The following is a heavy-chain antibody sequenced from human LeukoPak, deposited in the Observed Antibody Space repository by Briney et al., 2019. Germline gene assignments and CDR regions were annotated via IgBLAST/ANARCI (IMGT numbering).Heavy chain of an antibody. CDR3: ARGLVYYDSSGYAFDY. V-gene: IGHV4-34*01. J-gene: IGHJ4*02. D-gene: IGHD3-22*01. Sequence: SETLSLTCAVYGGSFSGYYWSWIRQPPGKGLEWIGEINHSGSTNYNPSLKSRVTISVDTSKNQFSLKLSSVTAADTAVYYCARGLVYYDSSGYAFDYWGQGALVTVSS. CDR2: INHSGST. CDR1: GGSFSGYY.